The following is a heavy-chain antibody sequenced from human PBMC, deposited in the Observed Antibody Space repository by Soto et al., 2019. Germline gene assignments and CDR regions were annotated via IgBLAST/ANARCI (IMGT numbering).Heavy chain of an antibody. CDR1: GGSISSGGYY. CDR3: ARANPYYDILTGYYMFDY. Sequence: PSETLSLTCTVSGGSISSGGYYWSWIRQHPGKGLEWIGYIYYSGSTYYNPSLKSRVTISVDTSKNQFSLKLSSVTAADTAVYYCARANPYYDILTGYYMFDYWGQGTLVTVSS. V-gene: IGHV4-31*03. J-gene: IGHJ4*02. CDR2: IYYSGST. D-gene: IGHD3-9*01.